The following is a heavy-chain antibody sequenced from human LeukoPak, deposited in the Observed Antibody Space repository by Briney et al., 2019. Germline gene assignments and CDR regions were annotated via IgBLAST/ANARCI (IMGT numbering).Heavy chain of an antibody. CDR2: ISYDGSNK. V-gene: IGHV3-30-3*01. Sequence: PGGSLRLSCAASGFTFSSYAMHWVRQAPGKGLEWVAVISYDGSNKYYADSVKGRFTISRDNSKNTLYLQMNSLRAEDTAVYYCAREGTMLQPDDYWGQGTLVTVSS. J-gene: IGHJ4*02. CDR3: AREGTMLQPDDY. D-gene: IGHD1-1*01. CDR1: GFTFSSYA.